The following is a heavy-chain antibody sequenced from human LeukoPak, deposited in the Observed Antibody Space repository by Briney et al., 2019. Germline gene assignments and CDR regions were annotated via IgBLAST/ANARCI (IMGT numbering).Heavy chain of an antibody. V-gene: IGHV4-38-2*01. Sequence: SETLSLTCAVEGVFISNGYHWGWIRQPPGKGLEWIGTVCHGVTYYDPSLKSRVSISADTSKNLFSLNLSSVTAADTAVYYCARGGARSREGYNSELDNWGQGTLVTVSS. CDR2: VCHGVT. J-gene: IGHJ4*02. CDR1: GVFISNGYH. CDR3: ARGGARSREGYNSELDN. D-gene: IGHD5-24*01.